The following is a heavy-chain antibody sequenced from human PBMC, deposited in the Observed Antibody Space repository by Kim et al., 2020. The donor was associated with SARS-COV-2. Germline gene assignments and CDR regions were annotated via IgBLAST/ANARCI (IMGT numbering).Heavy chain of an antibody. CDR2: ISYDGSNK. Sequence: GRSLRLSCAASGFTFSSYGMHWVRQAPGKGLEWVAAISYDGSNKYYADSVKGRFTISRDNSKNTLYLQMNSLRAEDTAVYYCARARSDYWGQGTLVTVSS. J-gene: IGHJ4*02. CDR3: ARARSDY. CDR1: GFTFSSYG. V-gene: IGHV3-33*05.